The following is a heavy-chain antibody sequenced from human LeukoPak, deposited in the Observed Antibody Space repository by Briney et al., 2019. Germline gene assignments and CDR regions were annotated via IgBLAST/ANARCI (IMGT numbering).Heavy chain of an antibody. CDR3: ARDPARYYDGSDYHQFDF. Sequence: GGSLRLSCAASGFTFSSYEMNWVRQAPGKGLEWVANIKQDGTEKYYVDSVKGRFTISRDNAKNSLYLQMNSLRAEDTALYYCARDPARYYDGSDYHQFDFWGQGTLVTVSS. CDR1: GFTFSSYE. J-gene: IGHJ4*02. CDR2: IKQDGTEK. D-gene: IGHD3-22*01. V-gene: IGHV3-7*01.